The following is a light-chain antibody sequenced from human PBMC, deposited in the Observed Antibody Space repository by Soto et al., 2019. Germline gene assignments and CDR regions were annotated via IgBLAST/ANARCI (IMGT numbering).Light chain of an antibody. V-gene: IGKV3-20*01. Sequence: EIVLTQSPGTLSLSPGEGATLSCSASQSVSTNFFAWYQQKPGQAPRLLIYGASTRATGIPDRFSGSGSGTDFPLTISRLEPEDFAVYYCQQYGRTSWTFGQGTKVEIK. CDR3: QQYGRTSWT. J-gene: IGKJ1*01. CDR2: GAS. CDR1: QSVSTNF.